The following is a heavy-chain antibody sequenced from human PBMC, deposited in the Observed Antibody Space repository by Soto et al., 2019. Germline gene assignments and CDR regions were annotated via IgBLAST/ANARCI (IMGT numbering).Heavy chain of an antibody. V-gene: IGHV4-30-4*08. CDR2: IYYSGST. J-gene: IGHJ4*02. Sequence: SETLSLTCTVSGGSISSGGYSWSWIRQPPGKGLEWIGYIYYSGSTYYNPSLKSRVTISVDTSKNQFSLKLSSVTAADTAVYYCAREDFWSAFDYWGQGTLVTVSS. D-gene: IGHD3-3*01. CDR3: AREDFWSAFDY. CDR1: GGSISSGGYS.